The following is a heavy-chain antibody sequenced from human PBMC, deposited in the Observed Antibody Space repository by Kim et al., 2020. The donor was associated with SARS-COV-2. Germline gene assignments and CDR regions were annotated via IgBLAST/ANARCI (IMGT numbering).Heavy chain of an antibody. Sequence: GGSLRLSCAASGFTVSGNYMSWVRQAPGKGLQWVSVLYSNGGTFYSDSVKGRFTISRDNSRNMLYLQMNSLRAEDTAVYYCARAGLGQAFDMWGQGTMVT. D-gene: IGHD6-19*01. V-gene: IGHV3-53*01. J-gene: IGHJ3*02. CDR3: ARAGLGQAFDM. CDR1: GFTVSGNY. CDR2: LYSNGGT.